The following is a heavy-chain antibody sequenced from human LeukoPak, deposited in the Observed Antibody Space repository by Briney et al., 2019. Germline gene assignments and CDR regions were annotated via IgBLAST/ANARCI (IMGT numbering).Heavy chain of an antibody. Sequence: PSETLSLTCTVSGGSISSFYWSWIRQPPGKGPEWIGYIYYSGSTKYNPSLKSRVTISVDTSKNQFSLKLTSVTAADTAVYYCARGGGNCGGDCYALDYWGQGTRVAVSS. CDR2: IYYSGST. CDR3: ARGGGNCGGDCYALDY. V-gene: IGHV4-59*01. J-gene: IGHJ4*02. CDR1: GGSISSFY. D-gene: IGHD2-21*02.